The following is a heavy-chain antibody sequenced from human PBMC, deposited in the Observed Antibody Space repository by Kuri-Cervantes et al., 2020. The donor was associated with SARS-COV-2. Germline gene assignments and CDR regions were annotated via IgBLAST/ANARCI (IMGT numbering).Heavy chain of an antibody. CDR1: GGSISSYY. CDR3: ARSGLMVYAIEFDY. Sequence: GSLRLSCTVSGGSISSYYWSWIRQPPGKGLEWIGYIYYSGSTNYNPSLKSRVTISVDTSKNQFSLKLSSVTAADTAVYYCARSGLMVYAIEFDYWGQGTLVTVSS. CDR2: IYYSGST. V-gene: IGHV4-59*01. J-gene: IGHJ4*02. D-gene: IGHD2-8*01.